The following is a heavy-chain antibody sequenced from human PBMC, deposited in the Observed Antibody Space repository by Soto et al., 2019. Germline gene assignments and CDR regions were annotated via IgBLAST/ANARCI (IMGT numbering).Heavy chain of an antibody. CDR1: GFILSDYS. CDR2: IHYNGYST. CDR3: AFDI. Sequence: EVQLVESGGGLVQPGGSLRLSCAASGFILSDYSMHWVRQAAGKGLEFVSAIHYNGYSTYYANSVKGRFTISRDNSKNTLFLQMGSLRAEDMAVCQAAFDIWGQGTTVTVSS. V-gene: IGHV3-64*01. J-gene: IGHJ3*02.